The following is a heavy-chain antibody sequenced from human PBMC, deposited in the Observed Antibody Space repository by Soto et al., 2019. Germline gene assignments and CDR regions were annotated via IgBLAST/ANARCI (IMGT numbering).Heavy chain of an antibody. Sequence: VGSLRPSCAASGFTFSSYWMSWVRQAPGKGLEWVANIKQGGSEKYYVDSVKGRFTISRDNAKNSLYLQMNSLRAEDTAVYYCAREYSSGWYLAYFDYWGQGTLVTVSS. CDR3: AREYSSGWYLAYFDY. V-gene: IGHV3-7*01. D-gene: IGHD6-19*01. CDR2: IKQGGSEK. CDR1: GFTFSSYW. J-gene: IGHJ4*02.